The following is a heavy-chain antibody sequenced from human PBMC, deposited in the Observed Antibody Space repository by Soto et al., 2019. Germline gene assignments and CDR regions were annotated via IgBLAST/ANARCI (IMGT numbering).Heavy chain of an antibody. CDR3: ARVLGQRDPDGGNYGMDV. V-gene: IGHV4-30-2*01. CDR1: GGSISSGGYS. Sequence: SETLSLTCAVSGGSISSGGYSWSWIRQPPGKGLEWIGYIYHSGSTYYNPSLKSRVTISVDRSKSQFSLKLSSVTAADTAVYYCARVLGQRDPDGGNYGMDVWGQGTTVTVSS. CDR2: IYHSGST. J-gene: IGHJ6*02. D-gene: IGHD3-16*01.